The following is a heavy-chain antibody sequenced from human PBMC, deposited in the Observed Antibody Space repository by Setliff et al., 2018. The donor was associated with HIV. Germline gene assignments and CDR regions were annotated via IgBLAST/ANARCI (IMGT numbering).Heavy chain of an antibody. CDR3: VRGSSGLAV. Sequence: LGGSLRLSCAASEFTFNSHWMSWVRQAPGRGLEWVADINQDGSEKSYVDSVKGRFTISRDNAKNSLYLHMNSLRIEDTAVFYCVRGSSGLAVWGKGTTVTVSS. CDR2: INQDGSEK. V-gene: IGHV3-7*03. CDR1: EFTFNSHW. J-gene: IGHJ6*04. D-gene: IGHD5-12*01.